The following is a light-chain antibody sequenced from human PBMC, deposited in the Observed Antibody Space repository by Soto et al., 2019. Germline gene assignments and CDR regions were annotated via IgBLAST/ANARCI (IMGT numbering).Light chain of an antibody. Sequence: DIQMTQSPSTLSASVGDRVTITCRASQSIGSWLAWYQQKPGKAPKVLIFDASSLESGVPSRFSGSGSGTEFTLTISSLQPDDFASYYCQQYNSYLWTFGQGTKVDIK. V-gene: IGKV1-5*01. CDR2: DAS. CDR1: QSIGSW. CDR3: QQYNSYLWT. J-gene: IGKJ1*01.